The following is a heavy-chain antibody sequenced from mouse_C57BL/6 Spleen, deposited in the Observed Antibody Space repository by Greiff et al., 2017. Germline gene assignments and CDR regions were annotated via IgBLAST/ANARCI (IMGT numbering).Heavy chain of an antibody. CDR2: ISYDGSN. CDR3: ARAYGNYFDY. CDR1: GYSITSGYY. V-gene: IGHV3-6*01. Sequence: EVQLQESGPGLVKPSQSLSLTCSVTGYSITSGYYWNWIRQFPGNKLEGMGFISYDGSNNYNQSFKNRITITRDTSKNQFFLKLNSVTTEETVTYYGARAYGNYFDYWGQGTTLTVSS. D-gene: IGHD2-1*01. J-gene: IGHJ2*01.